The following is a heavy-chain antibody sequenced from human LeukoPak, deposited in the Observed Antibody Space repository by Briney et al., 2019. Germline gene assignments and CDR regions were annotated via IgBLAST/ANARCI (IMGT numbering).Heavy chain of an antibody. CDR1: GGSISYYY. CDR3: ARHPRAPWSRQSSSWLT. Sequence: SETLSLTCAVSGGSISYYYWSWIRQPPGKGLEWIGYIYYTGSTTYNPSLRSRVTISVDTSKAQFSLKLNSVTAADTAVYYCARHPRAPWSRQSSSWLTWGQGTLVTVSS. D-gene: IGHD6-13*01. V-gene: IGHV4-59*08. CDR2: IYYTGST. J-gene: IGHJ5*02.